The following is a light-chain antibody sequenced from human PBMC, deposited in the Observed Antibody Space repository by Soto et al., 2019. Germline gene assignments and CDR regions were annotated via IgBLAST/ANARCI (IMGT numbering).Light chain of an antibody. J-gene: IGKJ1*01. CDR3: QQYDNLPPTWT. V-gene: IGKV1-33*01. CDR2: DAS. Sequence: DIQMTQSPSSLCASVGDPVASTCQASQYIATYLNWYQQKPGKAPNLLIYDASNLETGVPSRFSGGGSGTHFTFTISNLQPEDIATYYCQQYDNLPPTWTFGQGTKVDIK. CDR1: QYIATY.